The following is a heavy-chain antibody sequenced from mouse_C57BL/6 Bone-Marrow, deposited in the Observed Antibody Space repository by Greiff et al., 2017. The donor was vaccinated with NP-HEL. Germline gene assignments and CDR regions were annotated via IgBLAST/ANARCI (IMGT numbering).Heavy chain of an antibody. CDR1: GFTFTDYY. Sequence: EVMLVESGGGLVQPGGSLSLSCAASGFTFTDYYMSWVRQPPGKALEWLGFIRNKANGYTTEYSASVKGRFTISRDNSQSILYLQMNALRAEDSATYYCARSSSSWYFDVWGTGTTVTVSS. J-gene: IGHJ1*03. CDR3: ARSSSSWYFDV. D-gene: IGHD1-1*01. CDR2: IRNKANGYTT. V-gene: IGHV7-3*01.